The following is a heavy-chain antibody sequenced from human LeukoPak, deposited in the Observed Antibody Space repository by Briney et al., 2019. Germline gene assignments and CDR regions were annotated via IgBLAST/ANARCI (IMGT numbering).Heavy chain of an antibody. CDR2: ISWNSGSI. Sequence: PGGSLRLSCAASGFTFDDYAMHWVRQAPGKDLEWVSGISWNSGSIGYADSVKGRFTISRDNAKNSLYLQMNSLRAEDTALYYCAKAPYSYYYDSSGYSGWFDPWGQGTLVTVSS. CDR3: AKAPYSYYYDSSGYSGWFDP. D-gene: IGHD3-22*01. J-gene: IGHJ5*02. CDR1: GFTFDDYA. V-gene: IGHV3-9*01.